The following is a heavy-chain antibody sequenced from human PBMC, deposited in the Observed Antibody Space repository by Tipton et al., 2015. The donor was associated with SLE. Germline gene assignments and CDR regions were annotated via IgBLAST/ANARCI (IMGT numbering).Heavy chain of an antibody. CDR2: INHGGST. V-gene: IGHV4-39*07. D-gene: IGHD6-13*01. CDR1: GGSISSSSYY. CDR3: AREGEAAAGKWGWFGP. J-gene: IGHJ5*02. Sequence: LRLSCTVSGGSISSSSYYWGWIRQPPGKGLEWIGEINHGGSTNYNPSLKSRVTISVDTSKNQSSLKLSSVAAADTAVYYCAREGEAAAGKWGWFGPWGQGTLVTVSS.